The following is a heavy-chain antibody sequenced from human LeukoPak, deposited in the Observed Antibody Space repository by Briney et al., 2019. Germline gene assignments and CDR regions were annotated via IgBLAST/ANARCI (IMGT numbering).Heavy chain of an antibody. V-gene: IGHV1-18*01. J-gene: IGHJ4*02. CDR3: AREGRPLNYYDSSGYHFDY. CDR1: GYTFTSYG. Sequence: EASVKVSCKASGYTFTSYGISWVRQAPGQGLEWMGWISAYNGNTNYAQKLQGRVTMTTDTSTSTAYMELRSLRSDDTAVYYCAREGRPLNYYDSSGYHFDYWGQGTLVTVPS. D-gene: IGHD3-22*01. CDR2: ISAYNGNT.